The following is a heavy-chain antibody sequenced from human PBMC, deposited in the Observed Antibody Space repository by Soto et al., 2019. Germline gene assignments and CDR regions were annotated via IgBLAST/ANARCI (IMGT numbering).Heavy chain of an antibody. CDR2: ICNHGLIQ. V-gene: IGHV3-33*01. CDR3: ARDPDTSGHYSWFDP. J-gene: IGHJ5*02. CDR1: GFTFSNYG. D-gene: IGHD3-22*01. Sequence: LRLSCAASGFTFSNYGMHWVRQAPGKGLEWVAGICNHGLIQYYADSVKGRFTISRDNSKNTLFLQMNSLRAGDTALYYCARDPDTSGHYSWFDPWGQGTLVTVSS.